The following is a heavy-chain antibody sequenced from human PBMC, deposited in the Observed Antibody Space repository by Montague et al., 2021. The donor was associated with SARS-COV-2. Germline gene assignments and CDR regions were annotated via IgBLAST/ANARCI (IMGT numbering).Heavy chain of an antibody. CDR1: GGSISSSSYY. CDR2: IYYSGST. Sequence: SETLSLTCTVSGGSISSSSYYWGWIRQPPGKGLEWIGSIYYSGSTYYNPSLKSRVTISVDTSKNQFSLKLSSVTAADTAVYYCARHEGVVVAAAYPGLRVQHGWFDPWGQGALVTVSS. CDR3: ARHEGVVVAAAYPGLRVQHGWFDP. V-gene: IGHV4-39*01. D-gene: IGHD2-15*01. J-gene: IGHJ5*02.